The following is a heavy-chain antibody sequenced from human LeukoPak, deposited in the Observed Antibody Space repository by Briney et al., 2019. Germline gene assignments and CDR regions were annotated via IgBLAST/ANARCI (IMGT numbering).Heavy chain of an antibody. CDR1: GFTFSSYA. CDR3: ARTVMYSSSSGTFDY. J-gene: IGHJ4*02. Sequence: PGGSLRLSCAASGFTFSSYAMSWVRQAPGKGLEWVSAISGSGGSTYYADSVKGRFTISRDNSKNTLYLQMNSLRAEDTAVYYCARTVMYSSSSGTFDYWGQGTLVTVSS. V-gene: IGHV3-23*01. D-gene: IGHD6-6*01. CDR2: ISGSGGST.